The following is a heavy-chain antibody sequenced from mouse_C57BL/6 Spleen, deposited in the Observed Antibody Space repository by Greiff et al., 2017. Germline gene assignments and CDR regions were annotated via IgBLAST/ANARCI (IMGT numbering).Heavy chain of an antibody. V-gene: IGHV5-17*01. CDR3: ARGGDYGGIFDC. J-gene: IGHJ2*01. CDR1: GFTFSDYG. Sequence: EVQLKESGGGLVKPGGSLKLSCAASGFTFSDYGMHWVRQAPEKGLEWVAYISSGSSTIYYADTVKGRFTISRDNAKNTLFLQMTSLRSEDTAMXYCARGGDYGGIFDCWGQGTTLTVSS. CDR2: ISSGSSTI. D-gene: IGHD1-1*01.